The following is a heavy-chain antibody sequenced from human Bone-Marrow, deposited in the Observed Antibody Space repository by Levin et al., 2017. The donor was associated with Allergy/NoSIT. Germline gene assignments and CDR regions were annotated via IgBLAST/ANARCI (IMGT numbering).Heavy chain of an antibody. CDR1: GFTFSSYG. D-gene: IGHD3-22*01. CDR2: IWYDGSNK. CDR3: ASNGYYDSSGYYSNLYYFDY. J-gene: IGHJ4*02. V-gene: IGHV3-33*01. Sequence: GGSLRLSCAASGFTFSSYGMHWVRQAPGKGLEWVAVIWYDGSNKYYADSVKGRFTISRDNSKNTLYLQMNSLRAEDTAVYYCASNGYYDSSGYYSNLYYFDYWGQGTLVTVSS.